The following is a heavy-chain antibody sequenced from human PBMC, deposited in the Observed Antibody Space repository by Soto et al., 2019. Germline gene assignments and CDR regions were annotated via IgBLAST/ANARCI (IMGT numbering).Heavy chain of an antibody. J-gene: IGHJ4*02. D-gene: IGHD6-19*01. CDR1: GFTFSSYW. CDR3: ARDRGSSGRYGGFDY. V-gene: IGHV3-7*05. CDR2: IKQDGSEK. Sequence: PGGSLRLSCAASGFTFSSYWMSWVRQAPGKGLEWVANIKQDGSEKYYVDSVKGRSTISRDNAKNSLYLQMNSLRAEDTAVYYCARDRGSSGRYGGFDYWGQGTLVTVSS.